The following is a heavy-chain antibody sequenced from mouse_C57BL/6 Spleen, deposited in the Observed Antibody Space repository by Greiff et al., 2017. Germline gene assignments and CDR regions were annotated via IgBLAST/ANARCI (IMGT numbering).Heavy chain of an antibody. Sequence: VQLQPPGAELVMPGASVKLSCKASGYTFTSYWMHWVKQRPGQGLEWIGEFDPSDSYTNNNQKFKGKSTLTVDKSSSTAYMQLSSLTSEDSAVDYCARRVNYFDYWGQGTTLTVSS. CDR1: GYTFTSYW. CDR3: ARRVNYFDY. CDR2: FDPSDSYT. V-gene: IGHV1-69*01. J-gene: IGHJ2*01.